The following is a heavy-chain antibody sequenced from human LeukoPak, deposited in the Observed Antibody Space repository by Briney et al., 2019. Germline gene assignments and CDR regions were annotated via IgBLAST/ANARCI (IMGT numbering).Heavy chain of an antibody. D-gene: IGHD1-26*01. Sequence: PGGSLRLSCAASGFTFSSFSMNWVRQAPGKGLEWVSAISGSGGSTYYADSVKGRFTISRDNSKNTLYLQMNSLRAEDTAVYYCAKRMDSGSSFYYYGMDVWGQGTTVTVSS. CDR1: GFTFSSFS. V-gene: IGHV3-23*01. J-gene: IGHJ6*02. CDR3: AKRMDSGSSFYYYGMDV. CDR2: ISGSGGST.